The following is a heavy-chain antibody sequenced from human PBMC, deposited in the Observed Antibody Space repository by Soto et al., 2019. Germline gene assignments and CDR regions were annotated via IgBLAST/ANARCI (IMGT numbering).Heavy chain of an antibody. V-gene: IGHV1-69*01. Sequence: QVQLVQSGAEVKKPGSSVKASCKASGGTFSSYDISWVRQAPGQGLEWMGGIIPIFGTASYAQKFQGRVTITADESTSTAYMELSSLRSEDTAVDYCARSQTLLVPHAFDIWGQGTMVTVSS. CDR3: ARSQTLLVPHAFDI. CDR2: IIPIFGTA. CDR1: GGTFSSYD. J-gene: IGHJ3*02. D-gene: IGHD6-13*01.